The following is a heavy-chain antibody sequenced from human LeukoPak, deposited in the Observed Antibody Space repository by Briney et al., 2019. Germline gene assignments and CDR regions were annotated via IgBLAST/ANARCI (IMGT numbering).Heavy chain of an antibody. CDR3: ARAFNYDSSGYYALFSGY. J-gene: IGHJ4*02. D-gene: IGHD3-22*01. Sequence: GGSLRLSCAASGFPFSSYSMNWVRQAPGKGLEWVSYISSSGSTIYYGDSVKGRFTISRDNAKNSLYLQMNSLRAEDTAVYYCARAFNYDSSGYYALFSGYWGQGTLVTVSS. CDR2: ISSSGSTI. V-gene: IGHV3-48*01. CDR1: GFPFSSYS.